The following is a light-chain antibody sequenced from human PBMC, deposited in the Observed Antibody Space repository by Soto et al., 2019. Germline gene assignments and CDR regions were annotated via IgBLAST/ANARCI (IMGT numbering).Light chain of an antibody. Sequence: ELVMTQSPADRSLSPVGIATLSCRASQSVSSNLAWYQQKPGQAPRLLIYGASTRATGIPARFSGSGSGTEFTLTISSLQSEDFAVYYCQQYNNWPPITFGQGTRLEIK. CDR2: GAS. J-gene: IGKJ5*01. CDR3: QQYNNWPPIT. CDR1: QSVSSN. V-gene: IGKV3-15*01.